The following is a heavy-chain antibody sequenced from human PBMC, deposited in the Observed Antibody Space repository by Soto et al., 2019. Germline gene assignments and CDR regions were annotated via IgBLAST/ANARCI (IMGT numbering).Heavy chain of an antibody. CDR2: TYYRSRWYN. V-gene: IGHV6-1*01. Sequence: SQTLSLTCAISGDSVSSNSAAWNWIRQSPSRGLEWLGRTYYRSRWYNDYAVSVKSRITVNPDTSKNQFSLHLNSVTPEDTAVYYFASAVEYDDPSIPHYYYMDVWGEGTTVTVSS. CDR1: GDSVSSNSAA. CDR3: ASAVEYDDPSIPHYYYMDV. D-gene: IGHD2-2*02. J-gene: IGHJ6*03.